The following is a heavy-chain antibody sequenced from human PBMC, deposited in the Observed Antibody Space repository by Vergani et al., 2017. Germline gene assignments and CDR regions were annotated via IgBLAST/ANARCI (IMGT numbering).Heavy chain of an antibody. CDR1: ESTFSDYN. D-gene: IGHD1-26*01. J-gene: IGHJ5*01. CDR3: AHSWNFGRRDWFDS. Sequence: QVQLMQSGPVMKKPGGSMKVSCQASESTFSDYNIHWVRQAPGQGLQWMGWISPKTGDTDYLQRFQDRVTMTRDASTKTVYLNMTRLTSEDTAIYYCAHSWNFGRRDWFDSWGPGTLVTVSS. V-gene: IGHV1-2*02. CDR2: ISPKTGDT.